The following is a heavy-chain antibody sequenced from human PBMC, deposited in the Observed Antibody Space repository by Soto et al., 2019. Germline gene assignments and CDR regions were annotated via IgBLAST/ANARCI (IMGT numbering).Heavy chain of an antibody. CDR3: ARDRELYSSSYYYYGMDV. Sequence: PWETLSLTFDVSGGSISSSNWWSWVRQLPEKGLEWIGEIYHSGSTNYNPSLKSLVTISVDKSKNQFSLKLSSVTAADTAVYYCARDRELYSSSYYYYGMDVWGQGTTVTVSS. J-gene: IGHJ6*02. D-gene: IGHD6-6*01. CDR1: GGSISSSNW. CDR2: IYHSGST. V-gene: IGHV4-4*02.